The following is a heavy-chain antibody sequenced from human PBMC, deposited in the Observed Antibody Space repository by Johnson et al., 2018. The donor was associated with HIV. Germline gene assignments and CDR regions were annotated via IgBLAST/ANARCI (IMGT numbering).Heavy chain of an antibody. J-gene: IGHJ3*02. V-gene: IGHV3-66*02. CDR3: SRAVVVAATNAFDI. CDR1: GFTVSSNY. Sequence: VQLVESGGGLVQPGGSLRLSCAASGFTVSSNYMSWVRQAPGKGLEWVSVIYSGGSTSYADYVKGRFTISRANSKNTLYLQMNSVIAEDTSVYYWSRAVVVAATNAFDIWGQGTMVTVSS. D-gene: IGHD2-15*01. CDR2: IYSGGST.